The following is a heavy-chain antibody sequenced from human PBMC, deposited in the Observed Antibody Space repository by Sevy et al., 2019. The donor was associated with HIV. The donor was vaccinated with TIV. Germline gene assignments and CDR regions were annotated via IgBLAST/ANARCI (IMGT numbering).Heavy chain of an antibody. Sequence: SETLSLTCSVSGDSISSGDYYWNWIRQSPGKGLEWIGYFFYSDSPHYNPSLKSRVTISADMSANQVSLKVTSVTAADSAGYYCARGKNLDAAPFDFWGQGTLVTVSS. J-gene: IGHJ5*01. CDR3: ARGKNLDAAPFDF. D-gene: IGHD5-18*01. V-gene: IGHV4-30-4*01. CDR1: GDSISSGDYY. CDR2: FFYSDSP.